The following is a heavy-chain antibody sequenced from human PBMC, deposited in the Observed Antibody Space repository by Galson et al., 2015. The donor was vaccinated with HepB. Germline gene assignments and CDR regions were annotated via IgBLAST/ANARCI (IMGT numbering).Heavy chain of an antibody. J-gene: IGHJ3*02. CDR2: IGTAADT. Sequence: SLRLSCAASGFIFSSYEIHWVRQATGKGLEWVSGIGTAADTYYSGSVKGRFSISRDNAKNSLSLQMNSLRAGDTAVYYCARGFYDSGGYYPYAFDIWGQGTMVTVSS. D-gene: IGHD3-22*01. CDR1: GFIFSSYE. V-gene: IGHV3-13*01. CDR3: ARGFYDSGGYYPYAFDI.